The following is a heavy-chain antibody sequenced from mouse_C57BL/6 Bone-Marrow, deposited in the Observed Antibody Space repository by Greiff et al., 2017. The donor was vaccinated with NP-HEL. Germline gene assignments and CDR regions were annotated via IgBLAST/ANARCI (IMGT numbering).Heavy chain of an antibody. CDR1: GYTFTDYE. CDR3: THEGLWFFDY. Sequence: QVQLKESGAELVRPGASVTLSCKASGYTFTDYEMHWVKQTPVHGLEWIGAIDPETGGTAYNQKFKGKAILTADKSSSTAYMELRSLTSEDSAVYYCTHEGLWFFDYWGQGTTLTVSS. V-gene: IGHV1-15*01. J-gene: IGHJ2*01. D-gene: IGHD2-2*01. CDR2: IDPETGGT.